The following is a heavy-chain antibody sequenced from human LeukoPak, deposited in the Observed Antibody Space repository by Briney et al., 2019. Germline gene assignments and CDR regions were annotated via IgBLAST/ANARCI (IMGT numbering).Heavy chain of an antibody. CDR2: IRDSGGRT. CDR1: GLTLSNYG. J-gene: IGHJ4*02. Sequence: GGSLRLSCAVSGLTLSNYGMSWVRQAPGKGLGWVAGIRDSGGRTNYADSVKGRFTISRDNPKNTLYLQMNSLRAEDTAVYFCAKRGVVIRVILVGFHKEAYYFDSWGQGALVTLSS. D-gene: IGHD3-22*01. CDR3: AKRGVVIRVILVGFHKEAYYFDS. V-gene: IGHV3-23*01.